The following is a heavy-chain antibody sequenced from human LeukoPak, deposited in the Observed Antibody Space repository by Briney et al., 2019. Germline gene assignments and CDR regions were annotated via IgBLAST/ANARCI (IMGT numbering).Heavy chain of an antibody. CDR3: AKSGGREAAGMFDY. D-gene: IGHD6-13*01. CDR1: GFTFSSYG. J-gene: IGHJ4*02. CDR2: ISYDGSNK. V-gene: IGHV3-30*18. Sequence: PGGSLRLSCAASGFTFSSYGMHWVRQAPGKGLEWVAVISYDGSNKYYADSVKGRFTISRDNSKNTLYLQMNSLRAEDTAVYYCAKSGGREAAGMFDYWGQGTLVTVSS.